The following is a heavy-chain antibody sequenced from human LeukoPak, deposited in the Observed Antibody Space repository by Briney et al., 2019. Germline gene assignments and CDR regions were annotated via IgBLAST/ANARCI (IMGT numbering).Heavy chain of an antibody. CDR1: GGSISSYY. CDR3: ARSFSARMFFDY. V-gene: IGHV4-59*01. Sequence: SETLSLTCTVPGGSISSYYWSWIRQPPGKGLDWIGYIYSSGSTNYNPSLKSRVIISLDTSKSQFSLKLSSVTAADTAVYYCARSFSARMFFDYWGQGSLVTVSS. J-gene: IGHJ4*02. CDR2: IYSSGST. D-gene: IGHD2/OR15-2a*01.